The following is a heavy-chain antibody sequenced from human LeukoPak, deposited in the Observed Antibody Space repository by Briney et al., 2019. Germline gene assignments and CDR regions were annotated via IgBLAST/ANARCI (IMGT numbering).Heavy chain of an antibody. D-gene: IGHD2-15*01. CDR1: GFTFSNHN. CDR2: ISDSSITM. Sequence: GGSLRLSCAASGFTFSNHNMVWVRQPPGKGLEWISYISDSSITMYYADSVKGRFTISRGNAKNSLFLQMNSLRGEDTAVYYCARDGGFCSGGFCYRLFDPWGQGTLVTVSS. CDR3: ARDGGFCSGGFCYRLFDP. J-gene: IGHJ5*02. V-gene: IGHV3-48*04.